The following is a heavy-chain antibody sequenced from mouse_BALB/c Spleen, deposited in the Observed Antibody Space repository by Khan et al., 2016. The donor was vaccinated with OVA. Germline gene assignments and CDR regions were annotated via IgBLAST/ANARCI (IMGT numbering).Heavy chain of an antibody. D-gene: IGHD1-2*01. J-gene: IGHJ2*01. Sequence: VQLQQSGPGLVKPSQSLSLTCTVTGYSITSGYGWNWIRQFPGNKLEWMGYISYSGSTNYNPSLKSRISITRDTYKNQFFIQLNSVTTEDTATYYCARTARIKYWGQGTTLTVSS. CDR1: GYSITSGYG. V-gene: IGHV3-2*02. CDR2: ISYSGST. CDR3: ARTARIKY.